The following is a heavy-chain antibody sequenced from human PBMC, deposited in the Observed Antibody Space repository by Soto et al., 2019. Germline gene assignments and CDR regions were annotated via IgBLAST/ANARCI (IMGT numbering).Heavy chain of an antibody. CDR2: ISAYNGDT. CDR3: ARDRVYYGSGSSHVDV. V-gene: IGHV1-18*01. Sequence: QVQLVQSGAEVRKPGASVKVSCKASGYTFSSYGISWVRQAPGQGLEWLGWISAYNGDTNYAQKYQDRVTMTTDTSTSTAYMELRSLRSDDTAVYYCARDRVYYGSGSSHVDVWGQGTMVTVSS. D-gene: IGHD3-10*01. J-gene: IGHJ3*01. CDR1: GYTFSSYG.